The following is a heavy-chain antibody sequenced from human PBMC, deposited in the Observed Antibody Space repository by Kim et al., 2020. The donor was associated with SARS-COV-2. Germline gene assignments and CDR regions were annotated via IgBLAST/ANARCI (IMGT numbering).Heavy chain of an antibody. J-gene: IGHJ4*02. CDR2: ISEDGSRT. CDR3: SSQEVAY. CDR1: GITFSSSY. V-gene: IGHV3-74*01. Sequence: GGSLRLSCSASGITFSSSYMHWVRQAPGKGLMWVSMISEDGSRTFYADSVKGRFTISRDNAKNTLYLQMNGLRVEDTAEYYCSSQEVAYWGQGTQVTVSS.